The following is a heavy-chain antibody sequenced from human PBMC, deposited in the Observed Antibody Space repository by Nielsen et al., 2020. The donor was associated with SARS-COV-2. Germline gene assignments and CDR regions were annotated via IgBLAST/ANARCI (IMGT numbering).Heavy chain of an antibody. D-gene: IGHD1-26*01. Sequence: LKIYCAATGFIFSDYYMTWIRQAPGKGLEWVSYISPDSDTTYYADSVKGRFTISRDNGENSLYLQMNSLGADDTALYYCARGELLERNECFDMWGQGTMVTVSS. J-gene: IGHJ3*02. V-gene: IGHV3-11*01. CDR1: GFIFSDYY. CDR2: ISPDSDTT. CDR3: ARGELLERNECFDM.